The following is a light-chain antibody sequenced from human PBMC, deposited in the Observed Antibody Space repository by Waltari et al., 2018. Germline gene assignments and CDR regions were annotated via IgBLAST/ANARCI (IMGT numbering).Light chain of an antibody. V-gene: IGKV2-30*02. Sequence: DVVMTQSPLSLSVSLGQPASISCRSSQSLVHSDGNTYLNWFQQRPGQSPRRLMYKVSRRGDGVPDRFSGSGSGTDFTLKISRVEAEDVGVYYCMQTTHSPRTFGQGTKVEI. CDR1: QSLVHSDGNTY. CDR2: KVS. CDR3: MQTTHSPRT. J-gene: IGKJ1*01.